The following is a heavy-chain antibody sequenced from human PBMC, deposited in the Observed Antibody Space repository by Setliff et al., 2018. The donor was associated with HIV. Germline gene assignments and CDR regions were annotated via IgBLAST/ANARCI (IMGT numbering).Heavy chain of an antibody. J-gene: IGHJ4*02. CDR2: VRFDGNDK. D-gene: IGHD2-8*01. V-gene: IGHV3-30*02. Sequence: GGSLRLSCAASGIIFSNYGMHWVRQAPGKGLEWVAYVRFDGNDKYYRDSVKGRFTISRDNSKNTLYLQMNSLRAEDTAIYYCAKTANLIVLMVYALSWGQGTLVTVSS. CDR1: GIIFSNYG. CDR3: AKTANLIVLMVYALS.